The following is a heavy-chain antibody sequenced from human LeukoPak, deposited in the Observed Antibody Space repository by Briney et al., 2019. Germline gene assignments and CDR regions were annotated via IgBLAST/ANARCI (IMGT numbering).Heavy chain of an antibody. CDR3: TRDTKFPAAAGIGMLDY. D-gene: IGHD6-13*01. V-gene: IGHV3-49*03. J-gene: IGHJ4*02. Sequence: GGSLRLSCTASGFTFGDYAMSWFRQAPGKGLEWVGFIRSKAYGGTTEYAASVKGRFTISRDDSKSIAYLQMNSLKTEDTAVYYCTRDTKFPAAAGIGMLDYWGQGTLVTVSS. CDR2: IRSKAYGGTT. CDR1: GFTFGDYA.